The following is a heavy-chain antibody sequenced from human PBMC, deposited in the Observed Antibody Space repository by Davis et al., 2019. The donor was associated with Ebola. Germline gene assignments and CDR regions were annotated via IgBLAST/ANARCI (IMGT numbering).Heavy chain of an antibody. CDR2: IYYSGST. CDR3: ARGRPWLWVATPVRFDS. CDR1: GGSISSGDYY. D-gene: IGHD5-12*01. J-gene: IGHJ4*02. Sequence: MPSETLSLTCTVSGGSISSGDYYWSWIRQPPGKGLEWIGYIYYSGSTYYNPSLKSRVTISVDTSKNQFSLKLSSVTAEDTAVYYCARGRPWLWVATPVRFDSWGLGTLVIVSS. V-gene: IGHV4-30-4*01.